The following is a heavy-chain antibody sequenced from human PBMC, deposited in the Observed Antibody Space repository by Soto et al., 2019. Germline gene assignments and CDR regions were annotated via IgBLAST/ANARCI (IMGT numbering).Heavy chain of an antibody. V-gene: IGHV1-8*01. Sequence: QVQLVQSGAEVKKPGASVKVSCKASGYTFTSYDINWVRQATGQGLEWMGWMNPNSGNTGYAQKFQGRVTMTRNTSTSTAYMELSSRRSEDTAVYYCARALLPSYSSSRLPVGGYYMDVWCKGTTVTVS. D-gene: IGHD6-6*01. CDR1: GYTFTSYD. J-gene: IGHJ6*03. CDR3: ARALLPSYSSSRLPVGGYYMDV. CDR2: MNPNSGNT.